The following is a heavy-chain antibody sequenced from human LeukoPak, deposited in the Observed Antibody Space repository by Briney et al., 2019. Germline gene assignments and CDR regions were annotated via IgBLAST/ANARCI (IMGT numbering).Heavy chain of an antibody. V-gene: IGHV1-18*01. D-gene: IGHD5-12*01. CDR1: GYTFTTYG. CDR2: ISTYNSNT. CDR3: ARGSIVATIIGY. Sequence: GASVKVSCKASGYTFTTYGINWLRQAPGQGLAWMGWISTYNSNTHYAQKLQGRVTMTTDASTSTAYMELRSLRSDDTAVYYCARGSIVATIIGYWGQGTLVTVSS. J-gene: IGHJ4*02.